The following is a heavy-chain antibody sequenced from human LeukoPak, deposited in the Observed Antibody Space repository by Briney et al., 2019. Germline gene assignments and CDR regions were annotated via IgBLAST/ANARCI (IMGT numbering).Heavy chain of an antibody. D-gene: IGHD4-17*01. CDR2: INHSGST. Sequence: PSETLSLTCAVYGGSFSGYYGSWIRQPPGKGLEWIGEINHSGSTNYNPSLKSRVTISVDTSKNQFSLKLSSVTAADTAVYYCARSYGDLVGMDVWGQGTTVTVSS. V-gene: IGHV4-34*01. J-gene: IGHJ6*02. CDR1: GGSFSGYY. CDR3: ARSYGDLVGMDV.